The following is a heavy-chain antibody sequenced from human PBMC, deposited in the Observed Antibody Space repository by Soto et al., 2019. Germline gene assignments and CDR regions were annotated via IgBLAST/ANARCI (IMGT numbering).Heavy chain of an antibody. V-gene: IGHV3-33*01. CDR3: ARDLVTMVRGADYGMDV. CDR1: GFTFSSYG. Sequence: GGSLRLSCAASGFTFSSYGMHWVRQAPGKGLEWVAVIWYDGSNKYYADSVKGRFTISRDNSKNTLYLQMNSLRAEDTAVYYCARDLVTMVRGADYGMDVWGQGTTVTVSS. J-gene: IGHJ6*02. CDR2: IWYDGSNK. D-gene: IGHD3-10*01.